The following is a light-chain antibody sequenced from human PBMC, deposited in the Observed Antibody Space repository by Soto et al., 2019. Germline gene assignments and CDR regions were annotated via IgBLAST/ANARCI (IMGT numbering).Light chain of an antibody. CDR3: QQYGSSPPWT. J-gene: IGKJ1*01. CDR2: GAS. V-gene: IGKV3-20*01. Sequence: EIVLTQSPGTLSLSPGERATLSCRASQSVSSSYLASYQQKPGQAPSLLIYGASSRATGIPDRFSGSGSGTDFTITISRLEPEDFAVYYCQQYGSSPPWTFGQGTKVEIK. CDR1: QSVSSSY.